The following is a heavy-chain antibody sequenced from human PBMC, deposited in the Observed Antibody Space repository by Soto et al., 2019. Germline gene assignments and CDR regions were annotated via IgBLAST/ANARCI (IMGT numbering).Heavy chain of an antibody. CDR1: GFTFSSYG. CDR2: ISNDGSNK. D-gene: IGHD4-17*01. J-gene: IGHJ5*02. V-gene: IGHV3-30*18. Sequence: QVLLVESGGGGVQPGRSLRLSSAASGFTFSSYGMHWVRQAPGKGLEWVAVISNDGSNKYYAESVKGRFTISRDNSRNTLYLQRNGLGAEDTAVYYCAKDAWDDDYGYYHWFDPWGQGTLVTVSS. CDR3: AKDAWDDDYGYYHWFDP.